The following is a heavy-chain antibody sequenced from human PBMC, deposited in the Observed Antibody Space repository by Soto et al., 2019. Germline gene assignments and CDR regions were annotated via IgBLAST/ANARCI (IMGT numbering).Heavy chain of an antibody. Sequence: GSLRPSCAASGFTFSTSWMDWVRQAPGKGLEWVAAIKEDGSQKDYVDSVKGRFTISRDNAENSLYLQMNSLRAEDTAVYYCARDRGYSSFDYWGLGTLVTVS. CDR2: IKEDGSQK. D-gene: IGHD5-18*01. J-gene: IGHJ4*02. CDR3: ARDRGYSSFDY. CDR1: GFTFSTSW. V-gene: IGHV3-7*01.